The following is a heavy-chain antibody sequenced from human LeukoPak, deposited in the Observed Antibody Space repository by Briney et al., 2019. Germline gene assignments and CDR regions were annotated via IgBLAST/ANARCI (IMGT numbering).Heavy chain of an antibody. J-gene: IGHJ3*02. CDR1: GFTFSSYS. CDR2: ITRSNYI. V-gene: IGHV3-21*06. Sequence: PGGSLRLSCAASGFTFSSYSMNWVRQAPGKGLEWVSSITRSNYIYYADSVKGRFTISRDNAKNSLYLQMNSLRAEDTAVYYCAGYASSGRREGFDIWGQGTMVTVSS. CDR3: AGYASSGRREGFDI. D-gene: IGHD3-22*01.